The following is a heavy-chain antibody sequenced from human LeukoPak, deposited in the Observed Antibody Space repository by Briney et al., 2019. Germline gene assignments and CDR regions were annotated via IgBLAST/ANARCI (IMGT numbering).Heavy chain of an antibody. J-gene: IGHJ4*02. V-gene: IGHV1-69*13. D-gene: IGHD6-13*01. Sequence: SVKVSCKASGYTFTSYGISWVRQAPGQGLEWMGGIIPIFGTANYAQKFQGRVTVTADESTSTAYMELSSLRSEDTAVYYCARDAAAATYWGQGTLVTVSS. CDR1: GYTFTSYG. CDR3: ARDAAAATY. CDR2: IIPIFGTA.